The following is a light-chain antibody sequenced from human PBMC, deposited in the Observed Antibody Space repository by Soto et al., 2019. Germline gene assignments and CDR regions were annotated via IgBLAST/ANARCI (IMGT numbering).Light chain of an antibody. CDR1: SSDVGGYNY. J-gene: IGLJ2*01. CDR3: SSYTSSSTPGVV. CDR2: DVS. V-gene: IGLV2-14*01. Sequence: QSALTQPASVSESPGQSITISCTGTSSDVGGYNYVSWYQQHPGKAPKLMIYDVSNRPSGVSNRFSGSKSGNTASLTISGLQAEDEADYYCSSYTSSSTPGVVFGGGTKLTVL.